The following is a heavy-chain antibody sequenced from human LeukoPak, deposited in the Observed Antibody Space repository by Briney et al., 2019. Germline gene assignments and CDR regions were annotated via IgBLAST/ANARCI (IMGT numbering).Heavy chain of an antibody. V-gene: IGHV1-18*01. CDR2: ISAYNGNT. CDR3: ARAVTIFVNHASGSGAYHYYMDV. D-gene: IGHD3-10*01. J-gene: IGHJ6*03. Sequence: ASVKVSCKASGYTFTSCGISWVRQAPGQGLEWMGWISAYNGNTNYAQKLQGRVTMTTDTSTSTAYMELTSLSSDDTAVYYCARAVTIFVNHASGSGAYHYYMDVWGKGTTVTISS. CDR1: GYTFTSCG.